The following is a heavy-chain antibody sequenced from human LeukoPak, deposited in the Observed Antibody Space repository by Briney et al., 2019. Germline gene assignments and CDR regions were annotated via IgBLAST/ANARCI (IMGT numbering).Heavy chain of an antibody. CDR3: ARSSSSWEEEYYYYMDV. CDR1: GDTFTSYG. J-gene: IGHJ6*03. V-gene: IGHV1-18*01. D-gene: IGHD6-13*01. Sequence: GASVKGSCKASGDTFTSYGISWVRQAPGQGLEWMGWISAYNGNTNYAQKLQGRVTMTTDTSTSTAYMELRSLRSDDTAVYYCARSSSSWEEEYYYYMDVWGKGTTVTVSS. CDR2: ISAYNGNT.